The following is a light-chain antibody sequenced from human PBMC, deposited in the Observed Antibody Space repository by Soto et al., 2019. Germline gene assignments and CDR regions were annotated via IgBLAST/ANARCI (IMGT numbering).Light chain of an antibody. CDR1: QSVSSSY. CDR2: GAS. Sequence: EILLTQSPVTLSLSPGERATLSCSASQSVSSSYLAWYQQKPGQAPRLLIYGASSRATGIPDRFSGSGSGTDFTLTITRLEPEDVAVYYCQQRSNWPITFGQGTRLEIK. J-gene: IGKJ5*01. V-gene: IGKV3D-20*02. CDR3: QQRSNWPIT.